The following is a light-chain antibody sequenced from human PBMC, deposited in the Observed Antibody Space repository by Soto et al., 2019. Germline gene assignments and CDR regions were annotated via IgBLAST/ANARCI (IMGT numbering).Light chain of an antibody. V-gene: IGKV1-5*01. CDR3: QQFRGT. CDR1: QGISDW. CDR2: DAS. Sequence: DIQMTQSPSTLSASVGDRVTITCRASQGISDWLAWYQQKPGKAPKLLIYDASTLESGVPSRFSGSGSGTEFNLTISSLQPNDSATYYCQQFRGTFGQGTKVEI. J-gene: IGKJ1*01.